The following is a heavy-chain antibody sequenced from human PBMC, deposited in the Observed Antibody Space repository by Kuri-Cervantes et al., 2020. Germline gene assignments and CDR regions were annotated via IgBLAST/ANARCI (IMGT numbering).Heavy chain of an antibody. CDR3: ARQITIFGGGMDV. J-gene: IGHJ6*02. CDR1: GFTFSSYA. CDR2: ISYDGSNK. V-gene: IGHV3-30-3*01. Sequence: LSLTCAASGFTFSSYAMHWVRQAPGKGLEWVAAISYDGSNKYYADSVKGRFTISRDNSKNTLYLKMNSLRAEDTAVYYCARQITIFGGGMDVWGQGTTVTVSS. D-gene: IGHD3-3*01.